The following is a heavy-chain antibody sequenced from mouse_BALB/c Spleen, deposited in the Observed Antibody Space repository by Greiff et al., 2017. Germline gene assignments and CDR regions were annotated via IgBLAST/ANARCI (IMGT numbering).Heavy chain of an antibody. J-gene: IGHJ1*01. Sequence: VQRVESGPELVRPGESVKISCKGSGYTFTDYAMHWVKQSHAKSLEWIGVISIYYDNTNYNQKFKGKATMTVDKSSSTAYMELARLTSEDSAIYYCARGDYDYDGYFDVWGAGTTVTVSS. D-gene: IGHD2-4*01. CDR1: GYTFTDYA. CDR3: ARGDYDYDGYFDV. V-gene: IGHV1-67*01. CDR2: ISIYYDNT.